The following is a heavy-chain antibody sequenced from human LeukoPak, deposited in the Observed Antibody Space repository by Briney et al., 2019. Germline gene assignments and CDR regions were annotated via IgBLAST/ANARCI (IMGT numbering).Heavy chain of an antibody. V-gene: IGHV4-59*01. CDR3: ARGVSYTRPGEVDY. D-gene: IGHD1-26*01. CDR1: GGSISNYY. J-gene: IGHJ4*01. Sequence: SETLSLTCTVSGGSISNYYWSWIRQRPGKGLGWIGYIYYSGSTSYNPSLKSRVTISIDTSKNQFSLNLSSVTAADTAVYYCARGVSYTRPGEVDYRGNRTLVPASS. CDR2: IYYSGST.